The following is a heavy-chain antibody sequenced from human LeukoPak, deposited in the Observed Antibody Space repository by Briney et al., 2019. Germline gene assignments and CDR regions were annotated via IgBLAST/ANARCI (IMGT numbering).Heavy chain of an antibody. D-gene: IGHD1-26*01. Sequence: PSGTLSLTCAVSGDFISSSYWWSWVRQPPGKGLEWIGEIYHSGSTNYNPSLKSRVTISVDKPKNQFSLKLSSVTAADTAVYYCASPPRGATSFFHHWRQGTLVTVSS. J-gene: IGHJ1*01. CDR1: GDFISSSYW. V-gene: IGHV4-4*02. CDR2: IYHSGST. CDR3: ASPPRGATSFFHH.